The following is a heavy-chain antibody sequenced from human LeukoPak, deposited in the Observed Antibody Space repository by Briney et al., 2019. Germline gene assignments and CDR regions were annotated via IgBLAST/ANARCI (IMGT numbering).Heavy chain of an antibody. J-gene: IGHJ4*02. Sequence: QPGRSLRLSCAASGFTFSSYGMHWVRQAPGKGLEWVAVISYDGSNKYYADSVKGRFTISRDNAKNSLYLQMNGLRVEDTAVYYCARDWSGWARDYWGQGTLVTVSS. CDR1: GFTFSSYG. CDR3: ARDWSGWARDY. CDR2: ISYDGSNK. D-gene: IGHD3-3*01. V-gene: IGHV3-30*03.